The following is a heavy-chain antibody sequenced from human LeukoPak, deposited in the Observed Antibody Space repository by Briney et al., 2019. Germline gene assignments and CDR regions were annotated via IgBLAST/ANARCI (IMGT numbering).Heavy chain of an antibody. J-gene: IGHJ6*02. CDR1: GGSISSYY. V-gene: IGHV4-34*01. CDR2: INHSGST. Sequence: TSETLSLTCTVSGGSISSYYWSWIRQPPGKGLEWIGEINHSGSTNYNPSLKSRVTISVDTSKNQFSLKLSSVTAADTAVYYCARAWYDSSGHRTYYYYGMDVWGQGTTVTVSS. D-gene: IGHD3-22*01. CDR3: ARAWYDSSGHRTYYYYGMDV.